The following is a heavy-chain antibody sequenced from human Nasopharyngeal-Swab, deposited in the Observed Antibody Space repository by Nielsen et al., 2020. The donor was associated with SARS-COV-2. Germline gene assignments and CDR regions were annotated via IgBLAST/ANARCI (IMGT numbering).Heavy chain of an antibody. Sequence: GESLKISCAASGFTLSSYSMNWVRQAPGKGLEWVSYISSSSSTIYYADSVKGRFTISRDNAKNSLYLQMNSLRAEDTAVYYCARVRFIAARRVDAFDIWGQGTMVTVSS. V-gene: IGHV3-48*01. J-gene: IGHJ3*02. CDR2: ISSSSSTI. CDR1: GFTLSSYS. D-gene: IGHD6-6*01. CDR3: ARVRFIAARRVDAFDI.